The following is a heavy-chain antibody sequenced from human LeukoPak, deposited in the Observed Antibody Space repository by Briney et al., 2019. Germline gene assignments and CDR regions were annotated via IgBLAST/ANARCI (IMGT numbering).Heavy chain of an antibody. D-gene: IGHD5-24*01. CDR2: IYGGGST. CDR1: GFTVNNNY. CDR3: ARVQRSSNWFDP. Sequence: PGGSLRLSCAASGFTVNNNYVSWVRQAPGKGLEWVSVIYGGGSTYYADSVKDRFTISRDNSKNTVYLQMNSLRAEDAAVYYCARVQRSSNWFDPWGQGTLVTVSS. V-gene: IGHV3-53*01. J-gene: IGHJ5*02.